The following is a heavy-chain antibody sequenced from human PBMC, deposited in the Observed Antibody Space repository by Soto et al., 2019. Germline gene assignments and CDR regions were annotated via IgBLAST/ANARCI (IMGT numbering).Heavy chain of an antibody. CDR2: ISHDGSNK. D-gene: IGHD3-3*01. CDR1: GFTFSSYG. J-gene: IGHJ6*02. V-gene: IGHV3-30*18. Sequence: GGSLRLSCAASGFTFSSYGMHWVRQAPGKGLEWVAFISHDGSNKYYGDSMKGRIAMSRDNSKSTLYLQMSSLRAEDAAVYYCTKRRNVLRFLEWSSGMEVWGQGTTVTVSS. CDR3: TKRRNVLRFLEWSSGMEV.